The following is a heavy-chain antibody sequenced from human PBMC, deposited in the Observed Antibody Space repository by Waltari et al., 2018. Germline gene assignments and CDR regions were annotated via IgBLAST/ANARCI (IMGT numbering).Heavy chain of an antibody. Sequence: QVQLVQSGAEVKKPGASVKVSCKAPGYTFTGYYIHWVRQAPGQGLEWIGWVNPTMSGTNYAQKFQGMVTMTRDTSISTAYMELSRLRSDDTAIYYCARDKWELNWYFDLWGRGTLVTVSS. V-gene: IGHV1-2*02. CDR3: ARDKWELNWYFDL. CDR2: VNPTMSGT. CDR1: GYTFTGYY. D-gene: IGHD1-26*01. J-gene: IGHJ2*01.